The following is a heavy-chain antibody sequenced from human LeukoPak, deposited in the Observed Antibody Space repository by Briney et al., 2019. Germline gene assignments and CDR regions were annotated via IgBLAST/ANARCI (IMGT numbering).Heavy chain of an antibody. CDR1: GGAFSSYA. J-gene: IGHJ5*02. Sequence: SVKVSCKASGGAFSSYAISWVRQAPGQGLEWMGRIIPILGTANHAQKFQGRVTITTDESTSTAYMELSSLRSEDTAVYYCARDPDGATNWFDPWGQGTLVTVSS. CDR3: ARDPDGATNWFDP. CDR2: IIPILGTA. V-gene: IGHV1-69*11. D-gene: IGHD4-17*01.